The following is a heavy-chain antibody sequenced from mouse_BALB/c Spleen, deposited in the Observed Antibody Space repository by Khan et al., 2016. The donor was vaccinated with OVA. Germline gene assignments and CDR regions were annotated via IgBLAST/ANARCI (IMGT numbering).Heavy chain of an antibody. CDR1: GFNIKDTY. CDR3: ARRSYGPRFLEV. J-gene: IGHJ1*01. D-gene: IGHD2-10*02. V-gene: IGHV14-3*02. CDR2: IAPANGNT. Sequence: EVQLQESGAELVKPGASVRLSCTASGFNIKDTYIHWVKQRPEQGLEWIGRIAPANGNTKYDPKFQDKATITSDTSSNTSYLQLSSLTSEDTAVXYCARRSYGPRFLEVWGAGTAVTVSS.